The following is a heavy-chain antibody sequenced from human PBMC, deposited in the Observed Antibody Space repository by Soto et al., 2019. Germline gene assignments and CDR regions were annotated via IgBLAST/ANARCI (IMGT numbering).Heavy chain of an antibody. J-gene: IGHJ5*02. V-gene: IGHV4-4*07. Sequence: PSETLSLTCTVSGGSISRYYWSWIRQPAGKGLEWIGRIYTSGSTNYNPSLKSRVTMSVDTSKNQFSLKLSSVTAADTAVYYCARDEAISDYGWFDPWGQGTPVTVSS. D-gene: IGHD4-17*01. CDR2: IYTSGST. CDR1: GGSISRYY. CDR3: ARDEAISDYGWFDP.